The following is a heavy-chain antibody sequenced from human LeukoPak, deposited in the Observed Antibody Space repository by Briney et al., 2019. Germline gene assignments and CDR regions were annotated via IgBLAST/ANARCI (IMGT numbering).Heavy chain of an antibody. CDR3: ARDYADYVGYFFFDY. D-gene: IGHD4-17*01. Sequence: GGSLRLSCAASGFTFNNYAMNWVRQAPGKGLEWVSSISGGGETTYYADSAKGRFAISRDNSRNTLYLQMNSLRAEDTAVYYCARDYADYVGYFFFDYWGQGTLVTVSS. CDR2: ISGGGETT. V-gene: IGHV3-23*01. J-gene: IGHJ4*02. CDR1: GFTFNNYA.